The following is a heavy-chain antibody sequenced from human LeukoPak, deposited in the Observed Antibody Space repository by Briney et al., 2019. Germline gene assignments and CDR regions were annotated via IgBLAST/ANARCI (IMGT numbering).Heavy chain of an antibody. D-gene: IGHD3-22*01. CDR3: ARDLHSYYYDSSGYHY. V-gene: IGHV1-18*01. Sequence: ASVKVSCKASGYTFTSYGISWVRQAPGQGLAWMGWISAYNGNTNYAQRLQGRVTMTTDTSASTAYMELRSLRSDDTAVYYCARDLHSYYYDSSGYHYWGQGTLVTVSS. J-gene: IGHJ4*02. CDR1: GYTFTSYG. CDR2: ISAYNGNT.